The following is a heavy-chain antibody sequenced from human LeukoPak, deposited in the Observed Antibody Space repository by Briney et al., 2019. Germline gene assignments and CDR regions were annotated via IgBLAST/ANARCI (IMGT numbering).Heavy chain of an antibody. Sequence: GGSLRLSCAASGFTVSSYWMSWVRQAPGKGLEWVANIKQDGSEKYYVDSVKGRFTISRDNAKNSLYLQMNSLRAEDTAVSYCARGSSGPLGDYWGQGTLVTVSS. J-gene: IGHJ4*02. V-gene: IGHV3-7*01. CDR1: GFTVSSYW. CDR2: IKQDGSEK. CDR3: ARGSSGPLGDY. D-gene: IGHD6-19*01.